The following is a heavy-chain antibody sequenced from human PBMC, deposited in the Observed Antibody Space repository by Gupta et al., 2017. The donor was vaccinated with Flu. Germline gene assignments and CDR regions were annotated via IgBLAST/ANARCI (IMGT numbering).Heavy chain of an antibody. J-gene: IGHJ4*02. Sequence: QVQLRESGPGLVKPSETLSLTCTVSGGPINDYYWRWFRQPPGKGLEWIGWVYHGGSISYNPSLKSRLTISVDTSKKQLSLELSSVTATDTAVYYCARHGFGDDDFESWGQGILVTVSS. CDR3: ARHGFGDDDFES. D-gene: IGHD4-17*01. CDR1: GGPINDYY. V-gene: IGHV4-59*08. CDR2: VYHGGSI.